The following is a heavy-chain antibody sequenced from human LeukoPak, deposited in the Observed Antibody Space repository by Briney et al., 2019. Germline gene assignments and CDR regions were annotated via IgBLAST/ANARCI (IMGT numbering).Heavy chain of an antibody. J-gene: IGHJ4*02. CDR2: INHSGST. D-gene: IGHD3-22*01. CDR3: ASQYYYDSGGYYYMGYLHY. Sequence: SETLSLTCAVYGGSFSGYYWSWIRQPPGKGLEWIGEINHSGSTNYNPSLKSRVTISVDTSKNQFSLKLSSVTAADTAVYYCASQYYYDSGGYYYMGYLHYWGQETLVTVSS. CDR1: GGSFSGYY. V-gene: IGHV4-34*01.